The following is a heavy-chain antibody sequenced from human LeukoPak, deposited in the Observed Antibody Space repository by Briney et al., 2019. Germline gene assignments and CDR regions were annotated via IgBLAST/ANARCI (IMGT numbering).Heavy chain of an antibody. Sequence: SETLSLTCAVYGGSFSGYYWSWIRQPPGKGLEWIGEINHSGSTNYNPSLKSRVTISVDTSKNQFSLKLSSVTAADTAVYYCARSCRGDFWSGPRWFDPWGQGTLVTVSS. CDR3: ARSCRGDFWSGPRWFDP. J-gene: IGHJ5*02. CDR2: INHSGST. V-gene: IGHV4-34*01. CDR1: GGSFSGYY. D-gene: IGHD3-3*01.